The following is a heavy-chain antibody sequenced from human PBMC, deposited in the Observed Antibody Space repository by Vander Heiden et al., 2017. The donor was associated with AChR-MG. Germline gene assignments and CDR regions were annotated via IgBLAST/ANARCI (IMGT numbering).Heavy chain of an antibody. D-gene: IGHD3-3*01. J-gene: IGHJ4*02. V-gene: IGHV3-48*02. Sequence: EVQLVESGGGLVLPGGSLGVSCAASGFSFRSYSMNWVRQAPGKGLEWLSYISSSSSTIYYADSVKGRFTISRDNAKNLLYLQMNSLRDEDTAVYFCARDSVTISSYAFDYWGQGTLLTVSS. CDR2: ISSSSSTI. CDR1: GFSFRSYS. CDR3: ARDSVTISSYAFDY.